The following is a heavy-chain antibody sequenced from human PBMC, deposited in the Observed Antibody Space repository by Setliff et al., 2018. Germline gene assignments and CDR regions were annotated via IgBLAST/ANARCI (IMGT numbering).Heavy chain of an antibody. Sequence: ASVKVSCKASGYIFSSYGISWVRQAPGQGLQWMGWISSYNTDIANYAERFQGRITMTTDTSTSAAYMELRSLRSDDTAIYYCAISTLSICSGGSCPNVFDVWGPGTLVT. V-gene: IGHV1-18*01. D-gene: IGHD2-15*01. CDR1: GYIFSSYG. CDR3: AISTLSICSGGSCPNVFDV. CDR2: ISSYNTDIA. J-gene: IGHJ3*01.